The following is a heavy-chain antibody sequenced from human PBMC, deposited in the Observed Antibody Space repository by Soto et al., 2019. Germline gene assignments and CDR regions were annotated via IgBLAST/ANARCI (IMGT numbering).Heavy chain of an antibody. J-gene: IGHJ4*02. D-gene: IGHD3-9*01. CDR2: IYYRGNT. CDR1: GGSIGTYY. Sequence: QVQLQESGPGLVKPSETLSLTCTVSGGSIGTYYWSWIRQPPGKGLEWIGYIYYRGNTDYNPSRKSRVTISLDTPKIQFSLKLSSVTAADTAVYYCARHPGYYDILTGYTTYYFDYWGQGILVTVSS. V-gene: IGHV4-59*08. CDR3: ARHPGYYDILTGYTTYYFDY.